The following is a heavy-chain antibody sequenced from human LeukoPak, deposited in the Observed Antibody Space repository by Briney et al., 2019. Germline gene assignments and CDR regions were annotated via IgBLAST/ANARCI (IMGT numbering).Heavy chain of an antibody. CDR1: GFTFSSYS. J-gene: IGHJ4*02. D-gene: IGHD4-23*01. V-gene: IGHV3-21*04. CDR2: ISSSSSYI. CDR3: AKDYGGNSFDY. Sequence: PGGSLRLSCAASGFTFSSYSMNWVRQAPGKGLEWVSSISSSSSYIYYADSVKGRFTISRDNSKNTLYLQMNSLRAEDTAVYYCAKDYGGNSFDYWGQGTLVTVSS.